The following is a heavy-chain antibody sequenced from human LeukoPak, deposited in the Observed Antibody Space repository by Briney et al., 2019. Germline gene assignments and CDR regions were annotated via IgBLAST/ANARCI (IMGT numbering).Heavy chain of an antibody. CDR2: ISYDGSNK. D-gene: IGHD6-13*01. Sequence: GRSLRLSCAASGFTFSSYGMHWVRQAPGKGLEWVAVISYDGSNKYYADSVKGRFTISRDNSKNTLYLQMNSLRAEDTAVYYCVNRAAGIDYWGQGTLATVSS. J-gene: IGHJ4*02. V-gene: IGHV3-30*03. CDR3: VNRAAGIDY. CDR1: GFTFSSYG.